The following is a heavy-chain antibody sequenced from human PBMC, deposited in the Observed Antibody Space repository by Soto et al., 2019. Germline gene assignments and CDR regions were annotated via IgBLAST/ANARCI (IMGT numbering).Heavy chain of an antibody. V-gene: IGHV4-59*08. D-gene: IGHD3-22*01. CDR1: GGSMNNNY. CDR3: ARHWDYDNDGADWFDP. Sequence: PSETLSLTCTVSGGSMNNNYWSWIRHPPGKGLEWIAWIHSRGHSYSNPSLRSRVTMSIDTSKSQFSLKVTSVTAADTAVYYCARHWDYDNDGADWFDPWGHGTLVTVSS. CDR2: IHSRGHS. J-gene: IGHJ5*02.